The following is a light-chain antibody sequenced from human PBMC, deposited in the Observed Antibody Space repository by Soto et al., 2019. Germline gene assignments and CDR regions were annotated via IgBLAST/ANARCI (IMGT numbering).Light chain of an antibody. V-gene: IGLV2-8*01. Sequence: QSVLTQPPSASGSPRQSVTIPCTGTSSDVGGYDHVSWYQQHPGKAPKLMIYEVTKRPAGVPDRFSGSKSGNTASLTVSGLQAEDEADYYCSSDAGNYNYVFGTGTKVTVL. CDR1: SSDVGGYDH. CDR3: SSDAGNYNYV. CDR2: EVT. J-gene: IGLJ1*01.